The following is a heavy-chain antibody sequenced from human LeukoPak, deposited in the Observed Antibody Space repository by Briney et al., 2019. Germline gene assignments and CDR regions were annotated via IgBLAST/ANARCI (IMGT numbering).Heavy chain of an antibody. J-gene: IGHJ4*02. CDR1: GGTFSSYA. CDR3: ARVDYYDSSGYPSGFDY. Sequence: GASVKVSCKASGGTFSSYAISEVRQAAGQEREWMGGIIPIFCTANYAQKFQGRVTITTDEFTSTAYMELSRLSSEDTAVYYCARVDYYDSSGYPSGFDYWGQGTLVTVSS. V-gene: IGHV1-69*05. CDR2: IIPIFCTA. D-gene: IGHD3-22*01.